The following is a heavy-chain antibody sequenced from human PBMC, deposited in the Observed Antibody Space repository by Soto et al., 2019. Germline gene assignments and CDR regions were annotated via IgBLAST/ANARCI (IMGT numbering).Heavy chain of an antibody. V-gene: IGHV4-30-4*01. CDR3: AREAYYDFWSGFDY. Sequence: SETLSLTCTVSGGSISSGDSYWSWIRQPPGKGLEWIGYIYYSGSTYYTPSLKSRVTISVDTSKNQFSLKLSSVTAADTAVYYCAREAYYDFWSGFDYWGHGTLVTVPS. D-gene: IGHD3-3*01. CDR2: IYYSGST. J-gene: IGHJ4*01. CDR1: GGSISSGDSY.